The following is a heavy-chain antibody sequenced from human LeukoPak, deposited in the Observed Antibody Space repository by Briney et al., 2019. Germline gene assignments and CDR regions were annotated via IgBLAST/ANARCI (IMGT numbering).Heavy chain of an antibody. CDR1: GYTFTSYG. CDR3: ARGHKYYSGTDFDY. Sequence: GASVKVSCKASGYTFTSYGISWVRQAPGQGLEWMGWISGYNGNTDYAQKLQGRVTMTTDTSTSTAYMELRSLRSEDTAVYYCARGHKYYSGTDFDYWGQGTLVTVSS. V-gene: IGHV1-18*01. J-gene: IGHJ4*02. D-gene: IGHD6-13*01. CDR2: ISGYNGNT.